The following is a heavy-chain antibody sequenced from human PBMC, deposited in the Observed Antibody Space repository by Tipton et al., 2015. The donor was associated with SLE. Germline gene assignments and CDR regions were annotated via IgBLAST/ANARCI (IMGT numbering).Heavy chain of an antibody. D-gene: IGHD6-13*01. J-gene: IGHJ5*02. Sequence: TLSLTCAVYGGSFSGYYWSWIRQPPGKGLEWIGYIYHSGSTNYNPSLKSRVNISVDTSKNQFSLKLSSVTAADTAVYYCARRAGYSSIWNWFDPWGQGTLVTVSS. CDR1: GGSFSGYY. CDR3: ARRAGYSSIWNWFDP. CDR2: IYHSGST. V-gene: IGHV4-59*12.